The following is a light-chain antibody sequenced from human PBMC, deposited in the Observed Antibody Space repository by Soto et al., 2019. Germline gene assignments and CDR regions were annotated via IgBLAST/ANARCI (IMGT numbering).Light chain of an antibody. CDR3: QQYVSSPRT. J-gene: IGKJ1*01. CDR2: KAS. Sequence: DIQMTQSPSTLSGSVGDSVTITCRASQTISSWLAWYQQKPGKAPKLLIYKASTLKSGVPSRFRGSGSGTEFTLTISSLQHDDFAMYYCQQYVSSPRTFGQGTKVHIK. V-gene: IGKV1-5*03. CDR1: QTISSW.